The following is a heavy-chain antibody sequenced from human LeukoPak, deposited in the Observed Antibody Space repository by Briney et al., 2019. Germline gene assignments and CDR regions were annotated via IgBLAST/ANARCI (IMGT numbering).Heavy chain of an antibody. CDR1: GFTFGTYA. CDR2: ISYDGSSK. V-gene: IGHV3-30*01. D-gene: IGHD3-22*01. J-gene: IGHJ4*02. CDR3: ARGGVIGDY. Sequence: GGSLRLSCAASGFTFGTYAMHWVRQAPGKGLEWVSLISYDGSSKYYADSVKGRFTISRDNSKNTLYLQMNSLRAEDTALYYCARGGVIGDYWGQGTLVTVSS.